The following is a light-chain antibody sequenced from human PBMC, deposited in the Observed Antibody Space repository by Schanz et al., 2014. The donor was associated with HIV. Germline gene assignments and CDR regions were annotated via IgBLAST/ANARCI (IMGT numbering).Light chain of an antibody. J-gene: IGLJ1*01. CDR1: ALNLGHNF. V-gene: IGLV1-51*01. Sequence: QSLLTQPPSVSAAPGQRVTISCSGGALNLGHNFVSWFQQLPGTAPKLLIYDNNKRPSGIPDRFSGSKSGTSATLVITGLQTGDEADYYCGTWDSRMSVGFVFGSGTKLTVL. CDR2: DNN. CDR3: GTWDSRMSVGFV.